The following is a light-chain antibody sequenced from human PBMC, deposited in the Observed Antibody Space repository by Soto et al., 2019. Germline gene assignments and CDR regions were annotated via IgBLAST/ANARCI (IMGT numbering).Light chain of an antibody. CDR2: GAS. V-gene: IGKV3-15*01. Sequence: EIVMTQSPGTLSVSPGERATLSCRASQSVGSYLAWYQQKPGQAPRLLIYGASTRATSIPARFSGSGSGTEFTLTISSLQSEDFAVYYCQQYNNWPPYTFGQGTKLEIK. J-gene: IGKJ2*01. CDR1: QSVGSY. CDR3: QQYNNWPPYT.